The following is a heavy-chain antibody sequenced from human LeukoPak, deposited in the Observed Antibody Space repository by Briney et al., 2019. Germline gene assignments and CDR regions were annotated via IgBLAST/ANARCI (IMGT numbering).Heavy chain of an antibody. Sequence: SETLSLTCTVSGGSISNYYWSWIRQPAGKGLEWIGRVYTSGSTNYNPSLKSRVTMSVDTSKNQFSLKLSSVTAADTAVYYCASSTWDYYYYMDVWGKGTTVTVSS. CDR2: VYTSGST. J-gene: IGHJ6*03. V-gene: IGHV4-4*07. CDR3: ASSTWDYYYYMDV. CDR1: GGSISNYY. D-gene: IGHD6-13*01.